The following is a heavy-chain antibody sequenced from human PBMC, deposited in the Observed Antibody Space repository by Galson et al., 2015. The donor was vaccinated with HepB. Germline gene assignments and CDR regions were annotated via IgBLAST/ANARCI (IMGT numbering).Heavy chain of an antibody. CDR3: ARQSSTRLPYYGMDV. J-gene: IGHJ6*02. CDR2: IYPGDSDT. V-gene: IGHV5-51*01. Sequence: QSGAEVKKPGESLKISCKGSGYSFTSYWIGWVRQMPGKGLEWMGIIYPGDSDTRYSPSFQGQVTISADKSISTAYLQWSSLKASDTAMYYCARQSSTRLPYYGMDVWGQGTTVTVSS. CDR1: GYSFTSYW. D-gene: IGHD2-2*01.